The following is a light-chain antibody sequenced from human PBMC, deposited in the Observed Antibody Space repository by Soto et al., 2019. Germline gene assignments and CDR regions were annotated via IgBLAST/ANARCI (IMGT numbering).Light chain of an antibody. CDR1: QSVSSSY. V-gene: IGKV3-20*01. CDR3: QQYGSSRWT. CDR2: GAS. Sequence: EIVLTQSPVTLSLSPGERATLSCRASQSVSSSYLAWYQQKPGQAPRLLIYGASSRATGIPDRFSGSGSGTDFTLTISRLEPEDLAVYYCQQYGSSRWTFGQGTKVDIK. J-gene: IGKJ1*01.